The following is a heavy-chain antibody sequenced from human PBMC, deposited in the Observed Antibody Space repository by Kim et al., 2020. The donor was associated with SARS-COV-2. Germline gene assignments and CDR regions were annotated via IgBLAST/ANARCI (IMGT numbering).Heavy chain of an antibody. J-gene: IGHJ2*01. CDR3: ARVGRLASSGYYYVLAYNDWYFDL. D-gene: IGHD3-22*01. Sequence: GGSLRLSCAASGFTFSSYSMNWVRQAPGKGLEWVSSISSSSSYIYYADSVKGRFTISRDNAKNSLYLQMNSLRAEDTAVYYCARVGRLASSGYYYVLAYNDWYFDLWGRGTLVTVSS. CDR1: GFTFSSYS. CDR2: ISSSSSYI. V-gene: IGHV3-21*01.